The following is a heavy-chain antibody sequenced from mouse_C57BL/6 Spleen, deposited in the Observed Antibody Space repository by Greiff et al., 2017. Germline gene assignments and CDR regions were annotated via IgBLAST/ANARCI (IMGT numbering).Heavy chain of an antibody. CDR2: IDPSDSYT. V-gene: IGHV1-69*01. CDR1: GYTFTSYW. D-gene: IGHD1-1*01. CDR3: ARYAGDYYYYFDV. J-gene: IGHJ1*03. Sequence: QVQLQQPGAELVMPGASVKLSCKASGYTFTSYWMHWVKQRPGQGLEWIGEIDPSDSYTNYNQKFKGKSTLTVDKSSSTAYMQLSSLTSEDSAVYYCARYAGDYYYYFDVWGTGTTVTVSS.